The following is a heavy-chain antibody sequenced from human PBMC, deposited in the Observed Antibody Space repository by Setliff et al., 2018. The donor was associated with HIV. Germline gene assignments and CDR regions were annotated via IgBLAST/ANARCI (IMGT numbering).Heavy chain of an antibody. CDR1: GESFSGYY. Sequence: PSETLSLTCAVYGESFSGYYWNWIRQPPGKGLEWIGEINHSGGSTNFNPSLKSRVTISVDTSRDQFSLQLTSVTAADTAVYYCARAPPGIQNDAFDVWGQGTMVTVSS. V-gene: IGHV4-34*01. CDR2: INHSGGST. CDR3: ARAPPGIQNDAFDV. J-gene: IGHJ3*01.